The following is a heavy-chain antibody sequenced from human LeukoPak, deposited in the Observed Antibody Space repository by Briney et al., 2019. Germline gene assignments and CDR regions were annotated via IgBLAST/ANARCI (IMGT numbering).Heavy chain of an antibody. CDR2: IIPIFGTA. Sequence: SVKVSCKASGGTFSSYAISWVRQAPGQGLEWMGGIIPIFGTANYAQKFQGRATITADESTSTAYMELSSLRSEDTAVYYCASGCSSTSCSDYMDVWGKGTTVTVSS. J-gene: IGHJ6*03. D-gene: IGHD2-2*01. CDR3: ASGCSSTSCSDYMDV. V-gene: IGHV1-69*13. CDR1: GGTFSSYA.